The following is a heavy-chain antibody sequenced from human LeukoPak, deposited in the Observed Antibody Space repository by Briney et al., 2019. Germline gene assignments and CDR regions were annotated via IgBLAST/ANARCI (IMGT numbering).Heavy chain of an antibody. Sequence: TGGSLRLSCAASGFTFSSYSMNWVRQAPGKGLEWVSSISSSSSYIYYADSVKGRFTISRDNAKNSLYLQMNSLRAEDTALYYCARVRWGRLYYFDYWGQGTLVTVSS. J-gene: IGHJ4*02. CDR3: ARVRWGRLYYFDY. CDR1: GFTFSSYS. V-gene: IGHV3-21*01. CDR2: ISSSSSYI. D-gene: IGHD3-16*01.